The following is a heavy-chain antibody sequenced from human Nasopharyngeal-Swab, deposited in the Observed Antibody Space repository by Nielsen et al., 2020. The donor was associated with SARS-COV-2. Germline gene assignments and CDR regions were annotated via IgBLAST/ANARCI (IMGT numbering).Heavy chain of an antibody. V-gene: IGHV3-11*04. Sequence: SLKISCAASGFTFSDYYMSWIRQAPGKGLEWVSYISSSGSTIYYADSVKGRFTISRDNAKNSLYLQMNSLRAEDTAVYYCATSDIAAAADYWGQGTLVTVSS. J-gene: IGHJ4*02. D-gene: IGHD6-13*01. CDR3: ATSDIAAAADY. CDR2: ISSSGSTI. CDR1: GFTFSDYY.